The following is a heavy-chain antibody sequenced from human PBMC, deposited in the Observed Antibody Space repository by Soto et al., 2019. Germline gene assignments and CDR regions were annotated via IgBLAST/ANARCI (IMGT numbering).Heavy chain of an antibody. CDR3: ARGPRPFYYDSSGYPFDY. V-gene: IGHV1-69*12. J-gene: IGHJ4*02. D-gene: IGHD3-22*01. CDR2: IIPIFGTA. CDR1: GGTFSSYA. Sequence: QVQLVQSGAEVKKPGSSVKVSCKASGGTFSSYAFSWVRQAPGQGLEWMGGIIPIFGTADYAQKFQGRVTMTADESPSTAYMELSSLRSEDTAVYYCARGPRPFYYDSSGYPFDYWGKGTLVAVSS.